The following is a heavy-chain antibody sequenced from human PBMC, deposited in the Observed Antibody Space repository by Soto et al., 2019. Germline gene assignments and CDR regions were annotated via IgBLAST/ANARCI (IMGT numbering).Heavy chain of an antibody. V-gene: IGHV4-34*01. CDR3: AREWPVGRGCFDY. CDR1: GGSPRGCY. Sequence: PSQTLSLAWALDGGSPRGCYSGWISQPHGNVLEWSGEISQRGSTNYNPSLNSRVALSVDTSKNQFSLSLISMTASDTAIYYCAREWPVGRGCFDYWGQGAPGTVSS. J-gene: IGHJ4*03. D-gene: IGHD1-26*01. CDR2: ISQRGST.